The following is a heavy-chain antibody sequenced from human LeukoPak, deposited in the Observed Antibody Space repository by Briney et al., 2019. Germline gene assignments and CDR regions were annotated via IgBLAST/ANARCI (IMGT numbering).Heavy chain of an antibody. CDR1: GGTFSSYA. CDR3: ALGGSGSYYNY. D-gene: IGHD3-10*01. Sequence: GASVKVSCKASGGTFSSYAISWVRQAPGQGLEWMGGIIPIFGTANYAQKFQGRVTITADKSTSTAYMELSSLRSEDTAVYYCALGGSGSYYNYWGQGTLVTVSS. CDR2: IIPIFGTA. V-gene: IGHV1-69*06. J-gene: IGHJ4*02.